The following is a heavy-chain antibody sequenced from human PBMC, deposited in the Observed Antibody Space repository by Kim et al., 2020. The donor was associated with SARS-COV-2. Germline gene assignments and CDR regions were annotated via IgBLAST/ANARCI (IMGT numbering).Heavy chain of an antibody. CDR2: IIPIFGTA. Sequence: SVKVSCKASGGTFSSYAISWVRQAPGQGLEWMGGIIPIFGTANYAQKFQGRVTITADESTSTAYMELSSLRSEDTAVYYCARDYFQYSYGYLCGWGQGTLVTVSS. D-gene: IGHD5-18*01. CDR3: ARDYFQYSYGYLCG. J-gene: IGHJ4*02. V-gene: IGHV1-69*13. CDR1: GGTFSSYA.